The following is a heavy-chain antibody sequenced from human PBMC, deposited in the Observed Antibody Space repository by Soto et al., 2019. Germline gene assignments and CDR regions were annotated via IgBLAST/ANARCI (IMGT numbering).Heavy chain of an antibody. CDR2: IYYSGST. J-gene: IGHJ6*02. D-gene: IGHD1-26*01. Sequence: SETLSLTCTVSGGSISSYDWSWIRQPPGKGLEWIGYIYYSGSTNYNPSLKSRVTISVDTSKNQFSLKLSSVTAADTAVYYCARHTQLPRAHYYYGMDVWGQGTTVTVSS. CDR3: ARHTQLPRAHYYYGMDV. V-gene: IGHV4-59*08. CDR1: GGSISSYD.